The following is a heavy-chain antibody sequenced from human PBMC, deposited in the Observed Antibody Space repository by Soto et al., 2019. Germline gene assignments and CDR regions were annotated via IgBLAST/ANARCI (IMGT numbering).Heavy chain of an antibody. CDR2: INQDGSER. CDR3: ARVSSAAMDY. CDR1: GFSLGDYW. Sequence: EVKLVESAGGLAQPGGSLTLSCAASGFSLGDYWMRWVRQAPGKGPEWVASINQDGSERKYEDSVKGRFIVSRDNAKNSLWLQMNSLRAEDTAVYYCARVSSAAMDYWGQGILVTVYS. J-gene: IGHJ4*02. V-gene: IGHV3-7*01. D-gene: IGHD2-2*01.